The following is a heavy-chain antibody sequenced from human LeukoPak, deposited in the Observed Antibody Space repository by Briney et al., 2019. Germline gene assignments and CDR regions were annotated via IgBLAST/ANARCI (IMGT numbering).Heavy chain of an antibody. CDR2: IYYSGST. D-gene: IGHD2-21*02. CDR3: ARHDFVYGGFDP. J-gene: IGHJ5*02. V-gene: IGHV4-59*08. Sequence: SETLSLTCTVSGDSISSYYWSWIRQPPGKGLEWIGYIYYSGSTNYNPSLKSRVTISVDTSKNQFSLKLSSVTAADTAVYYCARHDFVYGGFDPWGQGTLVTVSS. CDR1: GDSISSYY.